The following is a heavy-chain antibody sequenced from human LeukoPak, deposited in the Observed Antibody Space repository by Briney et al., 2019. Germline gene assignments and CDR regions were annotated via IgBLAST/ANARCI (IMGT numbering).Heavy chain of an antibody. D-gene: IGHD2-2*02. CDR2: ISWDGGST. CDR3: AREYCSTTNCYKGSLLFEP. Sequence: PGGSLRLSCAASGFTFDDYTMHWVRQAPGRGLEWVSLISWDGGSTYYADSVKGRFTISRDNSKNSLYLQMNSLRGEDTAVYYCAREYCSTTNCYKGSLLFEPWGQGTLVTVSS. CDR1: GFTFDDYT. V-gene: IGHV3-43*01. J-gene: IGHJ5*02.